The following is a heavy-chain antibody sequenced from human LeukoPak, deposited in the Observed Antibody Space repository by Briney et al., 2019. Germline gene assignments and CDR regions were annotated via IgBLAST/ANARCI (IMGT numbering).Heavy chain of an antibody. CDR2: ISHDGRTE. Sequence: TGGSLRLSCAASGFIFSNYGMHWVRQAPGKGLEWVAVISHDGRTEFYADSVKGRFTITRDNSKNTLDLQMFSLRAEDTAVYYCAEEPTSYSSGWYFHHWGQGTLVTVSS. V-gene: IGHV3-30*18. J-gene: IGHJ1*01. CDR3: AEEPTSYSSGWYFHH. D-gene: IGHD6-25*01. CDR1: GFIFSNYG.